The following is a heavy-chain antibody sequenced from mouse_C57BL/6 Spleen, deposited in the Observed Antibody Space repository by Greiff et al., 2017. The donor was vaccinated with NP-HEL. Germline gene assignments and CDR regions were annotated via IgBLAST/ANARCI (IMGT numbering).Heavy chain of an antibody. CDR2: IDPSDSYT. D-gene: IGHD1-1*01. Sequence: QVQLQQPGAELVMPGASVKLSCKASGYTFTSYWMHWVKQRPGQGLEWIGEIDPSDSYTNYNQKFKGKSTLTVDKSSSPAYMQLSSLTSEDSAVYYCARDYGSREYFDYWGQGTTLTVSS. J-gene: IGHJ2*01. CDR1: GYTFTSYW. V-gene: IGHV1-69*01. CDR3: ARDYGSREYFDY.